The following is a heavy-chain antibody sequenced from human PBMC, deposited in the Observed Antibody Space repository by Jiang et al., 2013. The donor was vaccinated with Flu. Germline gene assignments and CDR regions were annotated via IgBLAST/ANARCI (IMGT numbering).Heavy chain of an antibody. CDR3: ARDSYDFWSAKNGAFDI. Sequence: SGAEVKKPGASVKVSCKASGYTFTSYGISWVRQAPGQGLEWMGWISAYNGNTNYAQKLQGRVTMTTDTSTSTAYMELRSLRSDDTAVYYCARDSYDFWSAKNGAFDIWGQGTMVTVSS. J-gene: IGHJ3*02. CDR2: ISAYNGNT. V-gene: IGHV1-18*01. D-gene: IGHD3-3*01. CDR1: GYTFTSYG.